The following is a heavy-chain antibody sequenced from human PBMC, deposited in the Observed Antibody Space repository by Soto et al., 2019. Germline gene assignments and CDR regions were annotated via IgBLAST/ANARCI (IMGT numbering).Heavy chain of an antibody. CDR3: ARGPGIAVAGRAYYYGMDV. J-gene: IGHJ6*02. Sequence: SETLSLTCTVSGGSISSYYWSWIRQPTGKGLEWIGYIYYSGSTNYNPSLKSRVTISVDTSKNQFSLKLSSLTAADTSVYYCARGPGIAVAGRAYYYGMDVWGQGTTVTVSS. CDR2: IYYSGST. V-gene: IGHV4-59*01. CDR1: GGSISSYY. D-gene: IGHD6-19*01.